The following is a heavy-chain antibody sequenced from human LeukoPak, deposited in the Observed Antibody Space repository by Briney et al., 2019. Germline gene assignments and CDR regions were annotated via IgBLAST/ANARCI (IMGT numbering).Heavy chain of an antibody. J-gene: IGHJ5*02. CDR3: AMSGLGEQFANWFDP. Sequence: GGSLRLSCAASGLTLSMSWVRQAPGKGLEWVSAITASGGSTYYADSVRGRFTISRDNARNTLYLQMNSLRAEDTAVYYCAMSGLGEQFANWFDPWGQGTLVTVSS. CDR2: ITASGGST. D-gene: IGHD1/OR15-1a*01. V-gene: IGHV3-23*01. CDR1: GLTLS.